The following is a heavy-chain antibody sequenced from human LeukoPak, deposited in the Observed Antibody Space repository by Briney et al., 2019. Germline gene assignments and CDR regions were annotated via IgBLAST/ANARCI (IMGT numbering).Heavy chain of an antibody. CDR1: GFTFSSYW. V-gene: IGHV3-7*03. Sequence: PGGSLRLSCAASGFTFSSYWMCWVRQAPGKGLEWVANIKQDGSEKYYVDSVKGRFTISRDNAKNSLYLQMNSLRAEDTAVYYCARDADYGDLDYWGQGTLVTVSS. J-gene: IGHJ4*02. CDR3: ARDADYGDLDY. CDR2: IKQDGSEK. D-gene: IGHD4-17*01.